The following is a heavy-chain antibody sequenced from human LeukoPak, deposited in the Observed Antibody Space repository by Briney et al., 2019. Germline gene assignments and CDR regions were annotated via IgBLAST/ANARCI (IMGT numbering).Heavy chain of an antibody. J-gene: IGHJ1*01. CDR3: ARAPSEIGGYYPEYFRH. D-gene: IGHD3-22*01. CDR2: IKSDGRT. V-gene: IGHV3-74*01. Sequence: GGSLRLSCAAAGFTFSNYWMHWVRQAPGMGLVWVSRIKSDGRTNYAESEKGRFTISRDNAKNTVPLQMNSLRAEDTGVYYCARAPSEIGGYYPEYFRHWGQGTLVTVSS. CDR1: GFTFSNYW.